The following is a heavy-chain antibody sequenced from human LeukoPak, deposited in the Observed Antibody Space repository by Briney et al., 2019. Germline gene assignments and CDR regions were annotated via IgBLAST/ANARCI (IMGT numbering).Heavy chain of an antibody. CDR2: IFTSGST. V-gene: IGHV4-4*07. J-gene: IGHJ4*02. D-gene: IGHD2-15*01. CDR1: VGSICSYY. Sequence: SETLSLTCTVSVGSICSYYWSWIRQPAGKGVEWVGRIFTSGSTTYNPSLKSRVTMSVDTSKNQFSLKLTSATAADTAVYYCARVCSGSSCYDNFDYWGQGTLVTVSS. CDR3: ARVCSGSSCYDNFDY.